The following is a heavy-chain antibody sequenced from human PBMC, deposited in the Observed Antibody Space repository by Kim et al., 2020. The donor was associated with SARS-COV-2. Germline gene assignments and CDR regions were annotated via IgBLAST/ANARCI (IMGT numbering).Heavy chain of an antibody. D-gene: IGHD3-22*01. CDR1: GFTFDDYA. Sequence: GGSLRLSCAASGFTFDDYAMHWVRQAPGKGLEWVSGISWNSGSIGYADSVKGRFTISRDNAKNSLYLQMNSLRAEDTALYYCAKAYYDSSGYSTAFDIWGQGTMVTVSS. CDR3: AKAYYDSSGYSTAFDI. CDR2: ISWNSGSI. V-gene: IGHV3-9*01. J-gene: IGHJ3*02.